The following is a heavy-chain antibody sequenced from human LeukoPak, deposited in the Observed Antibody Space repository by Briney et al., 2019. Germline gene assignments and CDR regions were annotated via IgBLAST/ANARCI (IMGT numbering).Heavy chain of an antibody. D-gene: IGHD6-13*01. J-gene: IGHJ4*02. V-gene: IGHV3-48*03. CDR1: GFTFSSYE. CDR2: ISISGSTI. CDR3: ATSYSG. Sequence: GGSLKLSCTASGFTFSSYEMNWVRQAPGKGLEWVSYISISGSTIYYADSVRGRFTISRDNAKNSLYLQMNSLRAEDTAVYYCATSYSGWGQGTLVTVSS.